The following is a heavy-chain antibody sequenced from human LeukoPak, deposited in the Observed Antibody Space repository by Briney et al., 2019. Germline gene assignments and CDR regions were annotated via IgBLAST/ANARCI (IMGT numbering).Heavy chain of an antibody. D-gene: IGHD2-2*02. V-gene: IGHV3-30*02. CDR2: IRYDGSNK. J-gene: IGHJ4*02. CDR1: GFTFSSYG. CDR3: AKDLPLIVVVPAAITFDY. Sequence: GGPLRLSCAASGFTFSSYGMHWVLQAPGKGLEWVAFIRYDGSNKYYADSVKGRFTISRDNSKNTLYLQMNSLRAEDTAVYYCAKDLPLIVVVPAAITFDYWGQGTLVTVSS.